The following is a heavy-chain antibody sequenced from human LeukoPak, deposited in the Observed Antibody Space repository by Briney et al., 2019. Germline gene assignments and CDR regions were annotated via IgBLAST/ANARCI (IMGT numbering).Heavy chain of an antibody. V-gene: IGHV3-30*02. J-gene: IGHJ4*02. Sequence: GGSLRLSCAGSGFSFSSYGMHWVRQAPGKGLEWVAFIRYDGSNKYYADSVKGRFTISRDNSKSTLYLQMNSLRAEDTAVYYCAKGGGGVVTAIVDYWGQGTLVTVSS. CDR1: GFSFSSYG. CDR2: IRYDGSNK. D-gene: IGHD2-21*02. CDR3: AKGGGGVVTAIVDY.